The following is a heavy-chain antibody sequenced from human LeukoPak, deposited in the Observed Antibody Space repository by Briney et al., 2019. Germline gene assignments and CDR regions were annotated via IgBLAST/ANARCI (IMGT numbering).Heavy chain of an antibody. V-gene: IGHV3-30*18. CDR1: GFTFSSYG. Sequence: GRSLRLSCAASGFTFSSYGMHWVRQAPGKGLEWVAVISYDGSNKYYADSVKGRFTISRGNSKNTLYLQMNSLRAEDTAVYYCAKGPGGAMVFWGQGTLVTVSS. CDR3: AKGPGGAMVF. CDR2: ISYDGSNK. D-gene: IGHD5-18*01. J-gene: IGHJ4*02.